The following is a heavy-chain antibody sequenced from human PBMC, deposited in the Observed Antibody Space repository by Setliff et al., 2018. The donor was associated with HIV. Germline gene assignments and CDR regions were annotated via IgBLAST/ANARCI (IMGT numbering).Heavy chain of an antibody. D-gene: IGHD6-19*01. J-gene: IGHJ3*02. V-gene: IGHV4-61*10. CDR2: IYTSGNT. CDR3: TRQSPVAGSGAFDI. CDR1: GDSISSGGYC. Sequence: LSETLSLTCTVSGDSISSGGYCWSWIRQPAGQGLEWIGRIYTSGNTNYNPSTNYNPSLKSRITISLETSRNQFSLRVTSVTATDTAVYYCTRQSPVAGSGAFDIWGQGTMVTVSS.